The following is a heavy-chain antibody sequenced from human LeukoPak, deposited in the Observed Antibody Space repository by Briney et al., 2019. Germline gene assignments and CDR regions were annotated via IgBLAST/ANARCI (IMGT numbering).Heavy chain of an antibody. CDR1: GYTFTSYD. CDR2: MNPNSGNT. J-gene: IGHJ4*02. Sequence: ASVKVSCKASGYTFTSYDINWVRQATGQGLEWMGWMNPNSGNTGYAQKFQGRVTITRNTSISTAYMELSSLRSEDTAVYYCARATPWNYYDSSHYYFDYWGQGTLVTVSS. CDR3: ARATPWNYYDSSHYYFDY. D-gene: IGHD3-22*01. V-gene: IGHV1-8*03.